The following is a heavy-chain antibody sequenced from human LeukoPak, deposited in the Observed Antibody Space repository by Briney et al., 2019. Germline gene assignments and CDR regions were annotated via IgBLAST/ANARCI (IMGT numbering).Heavy chain of an antibody. CDR1: GFTFSSYS. J-gene: IGHJ4*02. Sequence: GGSLRLSCAASGFTFSSYSMNWVRQAPGKGLEWVSYISSSSSTIYYADSVKGRFTISRDNAKNSLYLQMNSLRAEDTAVYYCARLDIVVVPAAPFDYWGQGTLVTVSS. D-gene: IGHD2-2*03. CDR3: ARLDIVVVPAAPFDY. CDR2: ISSSSSTI. V-gene: IGHV3-48*01.